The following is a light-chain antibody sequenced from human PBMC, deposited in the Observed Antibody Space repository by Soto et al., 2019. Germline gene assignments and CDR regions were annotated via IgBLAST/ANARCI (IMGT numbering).Light chain of an antibody. J-gene: IGLJ1*01. CDR3: CSYAGSYTLYV. CDR2: DVS. CDR1: ISDVGGYNY. V-gene: IGLV2-11*01. Sequence: QAARTQPRSVSGSPGQSVTIACTGTISDVGGYNYVSWYQQHPGKAPKLMIYDVSKRPSGVPDRFSGSKSGNTASLTISGLQAEDEADYYCCSYAGSYTLYVFGTGTKVTVL.